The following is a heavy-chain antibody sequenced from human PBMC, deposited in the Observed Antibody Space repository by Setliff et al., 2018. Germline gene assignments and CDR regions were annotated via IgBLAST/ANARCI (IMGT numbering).Heavy chain of an antibody. CDR3: VREGVHSRSSTDYRYYMDV. V-gene: IGHV1-69*05. CDR1: GGTFSSNG. CDR2: TIPMFGTT. J-gene: IGHJ6*03. D-gene: IGHD6-6*01. Sequence: ASVKVSCKASGGTFSSNGISWVRQAPGQGLEWMGGTIPMFGTTNYARKFQGRVTIITDESTSTAYMQLSSLGSEDTAVYYCVREGVHSRSSTDYRYYMDVWGKGTTVTV.